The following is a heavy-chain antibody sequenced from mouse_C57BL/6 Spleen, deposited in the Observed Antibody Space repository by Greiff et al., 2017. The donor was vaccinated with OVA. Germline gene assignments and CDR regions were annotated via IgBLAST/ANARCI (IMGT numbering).Heavy chain of an antibody. J-gene: IGHJ1*03. CDR1: GYTFTSYW. V-gene: IGHV1-50*01. CDR3: ARQGNSVEYFDV. Sequence: QVQLQQPGAELVKPGASVKLSCKASGYTFTSYWMQWVKQRPGQGLEWIGEIDPSDSYTNYNQKFKGKATLTVDTSSSTAYMQLSSLTSEDSAVYYCARQGNSVEYFDVWGTGTTVTVSS. CDR2: IDPSDSYT.